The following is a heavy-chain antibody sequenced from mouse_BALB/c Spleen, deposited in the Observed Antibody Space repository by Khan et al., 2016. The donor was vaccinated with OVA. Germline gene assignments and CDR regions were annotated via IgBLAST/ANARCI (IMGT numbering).Heavy chain of an antibody. CDR1: GYSFTGYF. CDR2: INPHIGET. D-gene: IGHD1-1*01. V-gene: IGHV1-20*02. Sequence: VQLQQSGPELVKPGASVKISCKASGYSFTGYFMNWVMQSHGKSLEWIGRINPHIGETFYNQKFTGKATLTVDESSSTAHMELRSLASEDSAVYYCARKTGSDFDYWGQGTTLTVSS. CDR3: ARKTGSDFDY. J-gene: IGHJ2*01.